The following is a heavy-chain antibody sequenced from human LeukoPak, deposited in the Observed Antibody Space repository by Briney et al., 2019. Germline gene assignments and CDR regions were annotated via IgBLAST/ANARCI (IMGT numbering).Heavy chain of an antibody. Sequence: GASVKVSCKASGYTFTSYYMHWVRQAPGQGLEWMGWINPNSGGTNYAQKFQGRVTMTRDTSISTAYMELSRLRSDDTAVYYCAVRDIVVVGNHGYYYGMDVWGQGTTVIVSS. CDR1: GYTFTSYY. D-gene: IGHD2-15*01. J-gene: IGHJ6*02. CDR3: AVRDIVVVGNHGYYYGMDV. V-gene: IGHV1-2*02. CDR2: INPNSGGT.